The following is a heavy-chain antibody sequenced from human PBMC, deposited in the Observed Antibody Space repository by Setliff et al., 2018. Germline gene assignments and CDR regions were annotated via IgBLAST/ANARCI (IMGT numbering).Heavy chain of an antibody. CDR3: ARDHIYRGGSWYDYFDS. CDR2: IKHDGSEK. D-gene: IGHD6-13*01. J-gene: IGHJ4*02. CDR1: GFTFSTYW. Sequence: AGSLRLSCTSSGFTFSTYWMSWVRQAPGKGLEWVANIKHDGSEKNYVDSVKGRFTISRDNAENSLYLQMNSLRAEDTAVYYCARDHIYRGGSWYDYFDSWGQGTLVTVSS. V-gene: IGHV3-7*01.